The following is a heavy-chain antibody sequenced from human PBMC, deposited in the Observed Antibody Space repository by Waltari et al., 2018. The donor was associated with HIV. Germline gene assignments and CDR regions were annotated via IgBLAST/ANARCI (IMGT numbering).Heavy chain of an antibody. CDR2: ISSSSSYI. J-gene: IGHJ4*02. CDR3: ARDPDLLINGAGRH. D-gene: IGHD3-10*01. Sequence: EVQLLESGGGLVKSGGSLRLSCAASGFTFSSFSMIWARAAPVEGLEWVSSISSSSSYIYYADSVKGQFTISRDNAKNSLYLQMNSLRAEDTAVYYCARDPDLLINGAGRHWGQGTLVTVSS. CDR1: GFTFSSFS. V-gene: IGHV3-21*01.